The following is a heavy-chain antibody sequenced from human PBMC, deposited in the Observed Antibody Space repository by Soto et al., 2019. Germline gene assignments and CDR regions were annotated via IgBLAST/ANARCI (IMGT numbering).Heavy chain of an antibody. CDR3: ERLGFPGAIYFDS. V-gene: IGHV5-51*01. CDR2: IYPGDSET. J-gene: IGHJ4*02. CDR1: GYNFTTFW. Sequence: XESLKLSWKCSGYNFTTFWIGLVLQMPGKGLEWMGIIYPGDSETKYSPDFEGQVTISADRSTNTAYLQWRSLRASDTAMYYCERLGFPGAIYFDSWGLGTLVTVSS.